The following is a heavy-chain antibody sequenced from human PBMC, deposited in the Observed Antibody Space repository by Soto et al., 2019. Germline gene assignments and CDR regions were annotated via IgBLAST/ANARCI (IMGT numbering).Heavy chain of an antibody. Sequence: EVQLVESGGGLVKPGGSLRLSCAASGFTFSSYSMNWVRQAPGKGLEWVSSISSSSSYIYYADSVKGRFTISRDNAKNSLYLQMNSLRAEDTAVYYCARNPLSGWPNLYFDLWGRGTLVTVSS. CDR2: ISSSSSYI. J-gene: IGHJ2*01. CDR1: GFTFSSYS. D-gene: IGHD6-19*01. CDR3: ARNPLSGWPNLYFDL. V-gene: IGHV3-21*01.